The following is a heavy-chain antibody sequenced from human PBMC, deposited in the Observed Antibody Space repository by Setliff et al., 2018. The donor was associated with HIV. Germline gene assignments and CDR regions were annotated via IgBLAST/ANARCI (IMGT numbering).Heavy chain of an antibody. CDR2: IYDSGDRT. J-gene: IGHJ6*03. CDR3: ARGRITIFFRSRSGYMDV. Sequence: PGGSLRLSCAASGFTFSSYTMSWVRQAPGKGLEWVSGIYDSGDRTYYADSVKARFTISRDNSKNTLYRQMNSLRAADTAVYYCARGRITIFFRSRSGYMDVWGKGTTVTVSS. V-gene: IGHV3-23*01. D-gene: IGHD3-9*01. CDR1: GFTFSSYT.